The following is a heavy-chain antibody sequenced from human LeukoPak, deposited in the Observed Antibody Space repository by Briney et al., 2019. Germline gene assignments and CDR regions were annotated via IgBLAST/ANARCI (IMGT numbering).Heavy chain of an antibody. J-gene: IGHJ4*02. Sequence: PGGSLRLSCAASGFTFDDYAMHWVRQAPGKGLEWVSGISWNSGSIGYADSVKGRFTISRDNAKNSLYLQMNSLRAEDMALYYCAKGNRWELLLGLIDYWGQGTLVTVSS. CDR2: ISWNSGSI. CDR1: GFTFDDYA. CDR3: AKGNRWELLLGLIDY. D-gene: IGHD1-26*01. V-gene: IGHV3-9*03.